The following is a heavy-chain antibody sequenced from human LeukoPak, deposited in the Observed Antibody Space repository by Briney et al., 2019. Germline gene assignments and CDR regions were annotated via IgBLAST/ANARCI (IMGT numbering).Heavy chain of an antibody. CDR3: ARVQGSYFSNAFFDY. V-gene: IGHV4-39*07. D-gene: IGHD3-10*01. J-gene: IGHJ4*02. Sequence: SETLSLTCIVSGDSIRSSSYFWGWIRQPPGKGLEWIANIYHSGSTYYNPSLKSRVTISVYTSKNHFSLKLSSVTAADTAVYYWARVQGSYFSNAFFDYWGQGTLVTVSS. CDR1: GDSIRSSSYF. CDR2: IYHSGST.